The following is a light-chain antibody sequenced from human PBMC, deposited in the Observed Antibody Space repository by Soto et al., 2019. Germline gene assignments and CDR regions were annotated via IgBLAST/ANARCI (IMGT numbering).Light chain of an antibody. CDR3: QQYGNARWT. CDR1: QSISSNY. J-gene: IGKJ1*01. V-gene: IGKV3-20*01. CDR2: GTS. Sequence: EIVLTQSPATLSVSPGDRATLSCRASQSISSNYFAWYQQTPGQAPRLLIYGTSNMHTGVPYRFSGSGSGTDFTLTISRLEPEDVGVYYCQQYGNARWTFGQGTKVEIK.